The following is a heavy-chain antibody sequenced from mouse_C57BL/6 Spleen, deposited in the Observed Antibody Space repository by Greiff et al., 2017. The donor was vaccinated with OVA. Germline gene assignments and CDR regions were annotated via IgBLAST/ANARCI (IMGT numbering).Heavy chain of an antibody. CDR2: INYDGSST. J-gene: IGHJ1*03. V-gene: IGHV5-16*01. Sequence: EVKLVESEGGLVQPGSSMKLSCTASGFTFSDYYMAWVRQVPEKGLEWVANINYDGSSTYYRDSLKSRFIIARENAKNFLYLQMSSLKSEDTATYYCSRYDGYHWYFDVWGTGTTVTVSS. D-gene: IGHD2-3*01. CDR1: GFTFSDYY. CDR3: SRYDGYHWYFDV.